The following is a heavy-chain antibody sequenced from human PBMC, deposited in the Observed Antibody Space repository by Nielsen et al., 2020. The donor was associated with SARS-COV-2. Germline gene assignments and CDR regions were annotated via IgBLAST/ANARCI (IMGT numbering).Heavy chain of an antibody. CDR3: ARTTLTTGDYYYYYYMDV. V-gene: IGHV1-69*01. CDR2: IIPIFGTA. J-gene: IGHJ6*03. D-gene: IGHD4-11*01. Sequence: WVRQAPGQGLEWMGGIIPIFGTANYAQKFQGRVTITADESTSTAYMELSSLRSEDTAVYYCARTTLTTGDYYYYYYMDVWGKGTTVTVSS.